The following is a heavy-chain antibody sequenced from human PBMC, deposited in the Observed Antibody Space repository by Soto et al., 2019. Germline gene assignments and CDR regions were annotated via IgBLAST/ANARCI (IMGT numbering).Heavy chain of an antibody. J-gene: IGHJ4*02. V-gene: IGHV4-34*01. CDR2: INHSGGT. CDR1: GGSFSAYY. Sequence: SETLSLTCAVYGGSFSAYYWSWIRQPPGKGLEWIGEINHSGGTSYNPSLKSRVTISVDTSKSQFSLKLTSVTAADRAVYYCARGSADHVDSSGFHEYWGQGTPVTVSS. D-gene: IGHD3-22*01. CDR3: ARGSADHVDSSGFHEY.